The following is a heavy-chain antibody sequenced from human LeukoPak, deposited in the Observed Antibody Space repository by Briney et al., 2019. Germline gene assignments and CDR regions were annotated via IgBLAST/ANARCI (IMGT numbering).Heavy chain of an antibody. D-gene: IGHD5-12*01. V-gene: IGHV3-48*03. CDR3: ARDSGYDLRPTLDY. J-gene: IGHJ4*02. CDR2: ISTAGDDI. Sequence: GGSLRLSCAASGFTFSSHEMNWVRQAPGKGLDRLSYISTAGDDINYADSVKGRFTISRDNSKNTLHLQMNSLRAEDTAVYYCARDSGYDLRPTLDYWGQGTLVTVSS. CDR1: GFTFSSHE.